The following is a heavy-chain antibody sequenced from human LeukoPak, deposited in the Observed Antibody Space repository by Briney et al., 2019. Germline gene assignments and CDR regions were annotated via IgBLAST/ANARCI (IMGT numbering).Heavy chain of an antibody. CDR1: GGTFSSYA. V-gene: IGHV1-69*13. CDR2: IIPIFGTA. Sequence: ASVKFSCKASGGTFSSYAISWVRQAPGQGLEWTGGIIPIFGTANYAQKFQCRVTITADEATSTAYMELSSLRSEDTAVYYCAKGVYYYYYSMDVWGKETTVTVSS. J-gene: IGHJ6*03. CDR3: AKGVYYYYYSMDV. D-gene: IGHD3-16*01.